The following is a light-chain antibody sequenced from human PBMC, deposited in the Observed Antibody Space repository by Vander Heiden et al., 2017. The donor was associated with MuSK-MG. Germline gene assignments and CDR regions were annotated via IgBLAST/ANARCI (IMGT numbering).Light chain of an antibody. J-gene: IGLJ3*02. CDR3: AAWDDSLNGWV. CDR1: SSNIGSNT. Sequence: QSVLTQPPSASGTPGQRVTISCSGSSSNIGSNTVNWYQQLPGTAPKLLIYSNNPRPSGVPDRFSVSKSGTSASLAISGLQSEEEADYYCAAWDDSLNGWVFGGGTKLTVL. V-gene: IGLV1-44*01. CDR2: SNN.